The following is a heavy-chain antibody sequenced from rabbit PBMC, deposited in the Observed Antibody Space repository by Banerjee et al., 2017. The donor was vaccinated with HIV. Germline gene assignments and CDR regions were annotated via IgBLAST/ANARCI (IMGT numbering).Heavy chain of an antibody. V-gene: IGHV1S45*01. CDR1: GFSFSSSYW. J-gene: IGHJ4*01. D-gene: IGHD4-2*01. Sequence: QEQLEESGGDLVKPEGSLTLTCTASGFSFSSSYWICWVRQAPGKGLEWIGCIYPTYGATDYASWVNGRFTISLDNAQNTVFLQMTSLTAADTATYFCARDLYAGDADDDYAIFKLWGQGTLVTVS. CDR2: IYPTYGAT. CDR3: ARDLYAGDADDDYAIFKL.